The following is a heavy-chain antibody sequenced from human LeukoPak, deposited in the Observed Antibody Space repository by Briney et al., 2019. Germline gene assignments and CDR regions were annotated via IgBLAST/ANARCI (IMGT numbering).Heavy chain of an antibody. V-gene: IGHV1-69*04. CDR2: IIPILGIA. D-gene: IGHD2-15*01. CDR3: ARASASGCSGGSCHHYYYGMDV. CDR1: GGTFSSYA. Sequence: SVKVSCKASGGTFSSYAISWVRQAPGQGLEWMGRIIPILGIANYAQKFQGRVTITADKSTSTAYMELSSLRSEDTAVYYCARASASGCSGGSCHHYYYGMDVWGQGTTVTVSS. J-gene: IGHJ6*02.